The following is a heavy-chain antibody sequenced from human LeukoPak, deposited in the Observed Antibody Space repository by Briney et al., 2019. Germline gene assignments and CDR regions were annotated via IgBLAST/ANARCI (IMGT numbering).Heavy chain of an antibody. CDR3: ARANPVGAPPNCFDP. D-gene: IGHD1-26*01. J-gene: IGHJ5*02. V-gene: IGHV1-2*02. CDR2: INPTTGGT. CDR1: GYTFTGYY. Sequence: ASVKVSCKASGYTFTGYYMHWVRQAPGQGLEWMGWINPTTGGTDYAQKFQGSVTLTRDTSISTAYMELSRLSSDDTAVYYCARANPVGAPPNCFDPWGQGTLVTVPS.